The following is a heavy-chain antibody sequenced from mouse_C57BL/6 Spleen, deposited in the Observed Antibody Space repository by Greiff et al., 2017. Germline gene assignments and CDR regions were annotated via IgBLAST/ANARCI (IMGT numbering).Heavy chain of an antibody. J-gene: IGHJ3*01. CDR2: IDPSDSYT. CDR1: GYTFTSYW. Sequence: QVQLKQPGAELVRPGTSVKLSCKASGYTFTSYWMHWVKQRPGQGLEWIGVIDPSDSYTNYNQKFKGKATLTVDTSSSTAYMQLSSLTSEDSAVYYCARSNYGSSYAWFAYWGQGTLVTVSA. CDR3: ARSNYGSSYAWFAY. D-gene: IGHD1-1*01. V-gene: IGHV1-59*01.